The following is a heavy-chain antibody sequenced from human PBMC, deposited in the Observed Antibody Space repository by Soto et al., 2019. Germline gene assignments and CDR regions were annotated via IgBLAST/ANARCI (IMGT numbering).Heavy chain of an antibody. V-gene: IGHV5-10-1*01. D-gene: IGHD2-21*02. CDR2: IDPSDSYT. J-gene: IGHJ4*02. Sequence: GESLKISCETSGYSFTNFWISWVRQMPGKGLEWMGRIDPSDSYTNYSPSFQGHVTFSADESINTAYLQWSSLKASDTAMYYCARHRHRASPFMVVTTRGLDYWDQETLVTVSS. CDR3: ARHRHRASPFMVVTTRGLDY. CDR1: GYSFTNFW.